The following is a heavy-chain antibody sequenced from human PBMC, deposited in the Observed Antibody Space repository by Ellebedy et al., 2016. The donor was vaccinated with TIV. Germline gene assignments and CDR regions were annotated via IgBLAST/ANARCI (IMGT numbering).Heavy chain of an antibody. J-gene: IGHJ4*02. D-gene: IGHD6-19*01. Sequence: GGSLRLSXAASGFTFSDYYMSWIRQAPGKGLEWVSYISSSGSTIYYADSVKGRFTISRDNAKNSLYLQMNSLRAEDTAVYYCARDLAVAVLDYWGQGTLVTVSS. CDR1: GFTFSDYY. CDR3: ARDLAVAVLDY. CDR2: ISSSGSTI. V-gene: IGHV3-11*01.